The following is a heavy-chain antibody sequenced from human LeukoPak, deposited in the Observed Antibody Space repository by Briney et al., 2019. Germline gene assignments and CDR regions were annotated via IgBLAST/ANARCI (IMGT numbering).Heavy chain of an antibody. CDR3: ARGESEYVIVY. D-gene: IGHD3-16*01. CDR1: GYTFTSYY. V-gene: IGHV1-46*01. Sequence: ASVNVSCKASGYTFTSYYMNWVRQAPGQGLEWMGIINPSGGSTSYAQKFQGRVTMTRDTSTSTVYMELSSLRSEDTAVYYCARGESEYVIVYWGQGTLVTVSS. CDR2: INPSGGST. J-gene: IGHJ4*02.